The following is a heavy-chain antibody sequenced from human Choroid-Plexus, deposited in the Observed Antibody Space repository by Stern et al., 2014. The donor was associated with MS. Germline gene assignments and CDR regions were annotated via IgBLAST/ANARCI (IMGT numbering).Heavy chain of an antibody. CDR3: ARDQRGITIFGVVTDYYYLGMDV. Sequence: QVQLVQSGAEVKKPGASVKVSCKTSGYIFTGYYIHWVRQAPGQGLEWMAWINPNTGGPKYAQKFQGRVTMSRDTSISTAYMELSSLTSDDTAVYYCARDQRGITIFGVVTDYYYLGMDVWGQGTTVTVSS. CDR1: GYIFTGYY. D-gene: IGHD3-3*01. CDR2: INPNTGGP. V-gene: IGHV1-2*02. J-gene: IGHJ6*02.